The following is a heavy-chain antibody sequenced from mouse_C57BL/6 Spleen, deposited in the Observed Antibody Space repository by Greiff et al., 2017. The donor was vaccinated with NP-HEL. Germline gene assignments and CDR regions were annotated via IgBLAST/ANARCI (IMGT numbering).Heavy chain of an antibody. CDR1: GYAFSSSW. J-gene: IGHJ2*01. Sequence: QVQLQQSGPELVKPGASVKISCKASGYAFSSSWMNWVKQRPGKGLEWIGRIYPEDGETKYAPKFQGKATITADTSSNTAYLQLSSLTSEDTAVYYCARYGSSPFDYWGQGTTLTVSS. D-gene: IGHD1-1*01. CDR2: IYPEDGET. CDR3: ARYGSSPFDY. V-gene: IGHV1-82*01.